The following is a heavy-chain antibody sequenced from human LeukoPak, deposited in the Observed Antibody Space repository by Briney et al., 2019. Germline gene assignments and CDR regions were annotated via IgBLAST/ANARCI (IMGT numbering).Heavy chain of an antibody. CDR1: GFTFRSYS. V-gene: IGHV3-21*01. CDR3: ARDSSIAAAGPHAFGI. CDR2: ICSSSSYI. D-gene: IGHD6-13*01. Sequence: PGWSLLLSCSAFGFTFRSYSMNWVRPAPGKGLHRVSSICSSSSYIYYADSVKGRFTISRDNAKNSLYLQMNSLRAEDTAVYYCARDSSIAAAGPHAFGIWGQGTMVTVSS. J-gene: IGHJ3*02.